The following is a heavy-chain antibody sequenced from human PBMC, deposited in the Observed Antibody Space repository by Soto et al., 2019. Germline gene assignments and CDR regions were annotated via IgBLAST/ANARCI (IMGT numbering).Heavy chain of an antibody. CDR1: GFTFSSYA. J-gene: IGHJ6*02. CDR3: AKGSSYYYYGMDV. CDR2: ISGSGGST. Sequence: GGSLRLSCAASGFTFSSYAISWVRQAPGKGLEWVSAISGSGGSTYYADSVKGRFTISRDNSKNTLYLQMNSLRAEDTAVYYCAKGSSYYYYGMDVWGHGTTVTLYS. V-gene: IGHV3-23*01.